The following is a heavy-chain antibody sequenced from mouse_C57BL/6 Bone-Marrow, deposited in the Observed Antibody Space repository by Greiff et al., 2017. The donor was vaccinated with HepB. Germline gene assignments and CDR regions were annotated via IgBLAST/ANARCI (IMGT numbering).Heavy chain of an antibody. J-gene: IGHJ2*01. V-gene: IGHV1-19*01. CDR3: ARSEEVVAHFDY. D-gene: IGHD1-1*01. CDR1: GYTFTDYY. Sequence: EVQLQQSGPVLVKPGASVKMSCKASGYTFTDYYMNWVKQSHGKSLEWIGVINPYNGGTSYNQKFKGKATLTVDKSSSTAYMELNSLTSEDSAVYYCARSEEVVAHFDYWGQGTTLTVSS. CDR2: INPYNGGT.